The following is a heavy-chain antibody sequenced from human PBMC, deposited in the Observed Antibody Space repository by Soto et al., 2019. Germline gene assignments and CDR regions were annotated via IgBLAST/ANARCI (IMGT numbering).Heavy chain of an antibody. V-gene: IGHV5-51*01. CDR2: TFPGDSET. CDR3: AAGYSTGLDGFDV. D-gene: IGHD6-19*01. CDR1: GYNFANYW. J-gene: IGHJ3*01. Sequence: GESLKISCQGSGYNFANYWIGWVRQMPGKGLECMGMTFPGDSETKYSLSLQGQVSISADKSISTAYLQWSTLKASDTAMYYCAAGYSTGLDGFDVWGQGTMVTVSS.